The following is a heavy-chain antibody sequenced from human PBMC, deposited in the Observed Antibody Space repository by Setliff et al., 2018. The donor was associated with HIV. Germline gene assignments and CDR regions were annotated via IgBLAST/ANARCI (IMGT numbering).Heavy chain of an antibody. CDR2: IGGHGSII. D-gene: IGHD3-10*01. V-gene: IGHV3-48*03. Sequence: PGGSLRLSCATSGFIFSSYEMNWVRQAPGKGLEWISFIGGHGSIIHYADSVRGRFTISGDYAKNSVYLQMNSLRVEDSAVYYCAREVLRGGDDAFGLWGRGTVVTVSS. CDR1: GFIFSSYE. J-gene: IGHJ3*01. CDR3: AREVLRGGDDAFGL.